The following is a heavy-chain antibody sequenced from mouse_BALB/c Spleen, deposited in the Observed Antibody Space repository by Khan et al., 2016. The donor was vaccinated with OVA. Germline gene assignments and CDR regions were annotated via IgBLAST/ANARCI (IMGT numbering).Heavy chain of an antibody. CDR2: INTGGAYT. Sequence: EVELVESGGDFVRPGGSLKLSCAASGFTFSTYGMSWVRQTPDKRLEWVATINTGGAYTYYPDSVKGRFTISRANAKNTLYLQLSSLKSEDTAIYYCARLAYYDNSEGFAYWGQGTLVTVSA. CDR1: GFTFSTYG. J-gene: IGHJ3*01. V-gene: IGHV5-6*01. CDR3: ARLAYYDNSEGFAY. D-gene: IGHD2-4*01.